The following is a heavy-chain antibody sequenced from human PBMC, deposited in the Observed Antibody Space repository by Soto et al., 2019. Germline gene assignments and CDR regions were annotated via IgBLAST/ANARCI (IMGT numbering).Heavy chain of an antibody. CDR1: GFTVSSNY. CDR2: IYSGGST. D-gene: IGHD3-22*01. CDR3: ASDNYYDSSGSRDY. Sequence: LRLSCAASGFTVSSNYMSWVRQAPGKGLEWVSVIYSGGSTYYADSVKGRFTISRDNSKNTLYLQMNSLRAEDTAVYYCASDNYYDSSGSRDYWGQGTLVTVSS. V-gene: IGHV3-53*01. J-gene: IGHJ4*02.